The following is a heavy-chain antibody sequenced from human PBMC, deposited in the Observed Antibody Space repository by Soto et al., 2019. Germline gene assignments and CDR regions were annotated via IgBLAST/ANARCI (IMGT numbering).Heavy chain of an antibody. Sequence: PSETLSLTCTVSGGSLSSYYWSLIRQPPGKGLEWIGDIYYSGSTNYNPSLKVRVTISVYTSKNQFSLKLSSVTAAHTAVYYCARYCYGAHYYYVIYVRSQRTTVTVS. CDR2: IYYSGST. J-gene: IGHJ6*02. CDR1: GGSLSSYY. CDR3: ARYCYGAHYYYVIYV. D-gene: IGHD3-10*01. V-gene: IGHV4-59*01.